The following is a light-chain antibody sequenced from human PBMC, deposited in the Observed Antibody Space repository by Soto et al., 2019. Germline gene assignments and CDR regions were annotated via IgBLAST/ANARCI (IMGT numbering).Light chain of an antibody. Sequence: EIVLTQSPDTLSLSPGERATLLCRSSQSVTNNYLAWYQHIPGQAPRLLIYSASIRATGIPDRFSGSGSGTDFTLTISRLEPEDFAVYVCQQYGSSLTYTFGQGTKVDIK. V-gene: IGKV3-20*01. CDR1: QSVTNNY. J-gene: IGKJ1*01. CDR3: QQYGSSLTYT. CDR2: SAS.